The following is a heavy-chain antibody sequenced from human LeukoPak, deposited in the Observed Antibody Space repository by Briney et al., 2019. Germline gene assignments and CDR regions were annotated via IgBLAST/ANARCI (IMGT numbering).Heavy chain of an antibody. J-gene: IGHJ4*02. CDR2: INYSGNT. V-gene: IGHV4-39*01. D-gene: IGHD6-19*01. Sequence: SETLSLTCTVSGGSISSTSYYWGWIRQPPGKGLEWIGTINYSGNTYQNPSLKSRVTISVDTSKNQFSLKLSSVTAADTAVYYCARQPHNSGWYGYWGQGTLVTVSS. CDR3: ARQPHNSGWYGY. CDR1: GGSISSTSYY.